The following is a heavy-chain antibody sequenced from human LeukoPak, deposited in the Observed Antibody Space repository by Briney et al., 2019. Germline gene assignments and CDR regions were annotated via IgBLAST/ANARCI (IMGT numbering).Heavy chain of an antibody. D-gene: IGHD2-15*01. Sequence: HPGGSLRLSCAASGFTFSTYGMHWIRQAPGKGLEWVANIKQDGSEKYYVDSVKGRFTISRDNAKNSLYLQMNSLRAEDTAVYYCARYGGWYFDYWGQGTLVTVSS. CDR3: ARYGGWYFDY. CDR2: IKQDGSEK. J-gene: IGHJ4*02. V-gene: IGHV3-7*01. CDR1: GFTFSTYG.